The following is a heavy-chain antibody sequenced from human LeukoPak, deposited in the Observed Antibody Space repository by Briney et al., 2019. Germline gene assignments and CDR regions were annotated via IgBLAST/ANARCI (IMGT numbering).Heavy chain of an antibody. CDR3: ARLENVEMATSTTLPLFDY. Sequence: GASVKVSCKASGHTFTGYYMHCARQAPGQGLEWMGWINPNSGGTNYAQKFQGRVTMTRDTSISTAYMELSRLRSDDTAVYYCARLENVEMATSTTLPLFDYWGQGTLVTVSS. J-gene: IGHJ4*02. CDR2: INPNSGGT. D-gene: IGHD5-24*01. V-gene: IGHV1-2*02. CDR1: GHTFTGYY.